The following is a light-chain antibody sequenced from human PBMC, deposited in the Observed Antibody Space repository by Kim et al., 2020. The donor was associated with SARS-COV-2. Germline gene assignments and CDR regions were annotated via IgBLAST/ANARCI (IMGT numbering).Light chain of an antibody. CDR1: KLGDKY. CDR2: QDS. J-gene: IGLJ2*01. V-gene: IGLV3-1*01. CDR3: QAWDSSTEVV. Sequence: VSPGQTASITCSGDKLGDKYACWYQQKPGQSPVLVIYQDSKRPSGIPERFSGSNSGNTATLTISGTHAMDEADYYCQAWDSSTEVVFGGGTQLTVL.